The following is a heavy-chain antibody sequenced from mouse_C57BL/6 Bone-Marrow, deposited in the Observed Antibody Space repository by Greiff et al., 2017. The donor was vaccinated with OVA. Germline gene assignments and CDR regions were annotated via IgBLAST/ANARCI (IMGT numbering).Heavy chain of an antibody. D-gene: IGHD1-1*01. CDR3: ARNYYGSSWYYFDY. Sequence: VKLMESGPGLVAPSQSLSITCTVSGFSLTSYAISWVRQPPGKGLEWLGVIWTGGGTNYNSALKSRLSISNDNSKSQVFLKMNSLQTDDTARYYCARNYYGSSWYYFDYWGQGTTLTVSS. V-gene: IGHV2-9-1*01. J-gene: IGHJ2*01. CDR2: IWTGGGT. CDR1: GFSLTSYA.